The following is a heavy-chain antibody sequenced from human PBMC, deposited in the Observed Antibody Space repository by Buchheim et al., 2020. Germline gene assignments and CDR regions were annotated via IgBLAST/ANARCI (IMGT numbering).Heavy chain of an antibody. V-gene: IGHV1-46*01. Sequence: QVQLVQSGAEVKKPGASVKVSCKASGYTFTSYYMHWVRQAPGQGLEWMGIINPSGGSTSYAQKFQGRVTMTRATSTSTVYMELSSLRSEDTAVYYCARLTHFGVDPYYYYGMDVWGQGTT. CDR1: GYTFTSYY. CDR2: INPSGGST. D-gene: IGHD3-3*01. CDR3: ARLTHFGVDPYYYYGMDV. J-gene: IGHJ6*02.